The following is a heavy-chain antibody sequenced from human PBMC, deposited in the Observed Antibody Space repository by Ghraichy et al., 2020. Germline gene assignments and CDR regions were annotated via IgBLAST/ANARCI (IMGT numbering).Heavy chain of an antibody. J-gene: IGHJ4*02. V-gene: IGHV3-23*01. Sequence: GGSLRLSCAASGFTFSSYAMSWVRQAPGKGLEWVSAISGSGGSTYYADSVKGRFTISRDNSKNTLYLQMNSLRAEDTAVYYCAKGGDGYNLPIELPDYWGQGTLVTVSS. CDR2: ISGSGGST. D-gene: IGHD5-24*01. CDR1: GFTFSSYA. CDR3: AKGGDGYNLPIELPDY.